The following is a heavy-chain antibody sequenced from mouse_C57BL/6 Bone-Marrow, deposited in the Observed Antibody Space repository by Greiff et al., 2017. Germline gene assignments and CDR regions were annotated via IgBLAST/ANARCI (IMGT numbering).Heavy chain of an antibody. Sequence: VQLQQSGTVLARPGASVKMSCKTSGYTFTSYWMHWVKQRPGQGLEWIGAIYPGNSDTSYNQKFKGKAKLPAVTSASTAYMELSSLTNEDSAVYCSTRGYGYDPWFAYWGQGTLGTVSA. J-gene: IGHJ3*01. V-gene: IGHV1-5*01. CDR3: TRGYGYDPWFAY. CDR2: IYPGNSDT. CDR1: GYTFTSYW. D-gene: IGHD2-2*01.